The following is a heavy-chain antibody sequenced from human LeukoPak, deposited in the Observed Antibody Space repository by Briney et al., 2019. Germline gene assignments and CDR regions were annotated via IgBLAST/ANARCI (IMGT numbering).Heavy chain of an antibody. Sequence: PGGSLRLSCAASGFTVSDYSMAWVRQAPGKGLELVANVKQDRSEKYYVDSVKGRFTISRDNAKNSLYLQMNSLRAEDTAVYYCARLREIPVFGVVTKSTSYFDYWGQGTLVTVSS. D-gene: IGHD3-3*01. J-gene: IGHJ4*02. CDR3: ARLREIPVFGVVTKSTSYFDY. V-gene: IGHV3-7*01. CDR1: GFTVSDYS. CDR2: VKQDRSEK.